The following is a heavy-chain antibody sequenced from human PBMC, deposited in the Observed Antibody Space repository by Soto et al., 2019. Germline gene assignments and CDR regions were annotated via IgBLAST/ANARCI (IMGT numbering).Heavy chain of an antibody. V-gene: IGHV3-48*03. CDR1: GFTFSSYE. CDR2: ISSSGSTI. CDR3: AREVPNPHDAFDI. Sequence: QPGGSLRLSCAASGFTFSSYEMNWVRQAPGKGLEWVSYISSSGSTIYYADSVKGRFTISRDNAKNSLYLQMNSLRAEDTAVYYCAREVPNPHDAFDIWGQGTMVTVSS. J-gene: IGHJ3*02.